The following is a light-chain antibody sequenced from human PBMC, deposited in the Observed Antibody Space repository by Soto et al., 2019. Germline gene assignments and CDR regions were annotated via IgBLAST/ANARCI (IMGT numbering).Light chain of an antibody. V-gene: IGLV2-14*01. J-gene: IGLJ1*01. CDR3: SSYTSGSTYV. CDR1: SSDVGGYDY. CDR2: DVS. Sequence: QSALTQPASVSGSPGQSITISCTGTSSDVGGYDYVSWYQHHPGRAPKLMIYDVSNRPSGVSNRFSGAKSDNTASLTISGLQAEDEADYYCSSYTSGSTYVFGTGTRSPS.